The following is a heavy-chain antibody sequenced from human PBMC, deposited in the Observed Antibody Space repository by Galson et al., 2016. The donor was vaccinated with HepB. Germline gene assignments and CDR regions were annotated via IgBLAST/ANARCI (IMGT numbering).Heavy chain of an antibody. J-gene: IGHJ6*02. D-gene: IGHD5-24*01. CDR3: ARDHEMATILDYSHNYGMDV. CDR2: ISTISTYI. CDR1: GFIFSSFT. Sequence: SLRLSCAASGFIFSSFTMNWVRQAPGKGLEWVSSISTISTYISYADSVKGRFTISRDNAKNSLHLQINSLRAEDTAVYYCARDHEMATILDYSHNYGMDVWGQGTTVTVSS. V-gene: IGHV3-21*01.